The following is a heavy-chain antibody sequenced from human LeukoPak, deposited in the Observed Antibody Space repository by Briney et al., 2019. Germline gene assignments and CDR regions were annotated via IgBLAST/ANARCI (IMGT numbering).Heavy chain of an antibody. V-gene: IGHV1-58*02. J-gene: IGHJ4*02. D-gene: IGHD6-19*01. CDR3: ARGPIAVAGTPTEYYFDY. Sequence: SVKVSCKASGFTFTSSAMQWVRQARGQRLEWIGWIVVGSGNTNYAQKFQERVTITRDMSTSTAYMELSSLRSEDMAVYYCARGPIAVAGTPTEYYFDYWGQGTLVTVSS. CDR2: IVVGSGNT. CDR1: GFTFTSSA.